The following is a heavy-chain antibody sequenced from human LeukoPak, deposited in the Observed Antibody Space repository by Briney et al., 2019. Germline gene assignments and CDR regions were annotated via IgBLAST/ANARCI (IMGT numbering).Heavy chain of an antibody. CDR2: IGSSSSSI. CDR1: GFTLSSYA. CDR3: ARVGGSQDYGDYFDY. V-gene: IGHV3-21*01. J-gene: IGHJ4*02. D-gene: IGHD4-17*01. Sequence: PGGSLRLSCAASGFTLSSYAMNWVRQAPGKGLEWVSSIGSSSSSIYYADSVKGRFTISRDTAKNSLYLQVNSLRAEDTAVYYCARVGGSQDYGDYFDYWGQGTLVTVSS.